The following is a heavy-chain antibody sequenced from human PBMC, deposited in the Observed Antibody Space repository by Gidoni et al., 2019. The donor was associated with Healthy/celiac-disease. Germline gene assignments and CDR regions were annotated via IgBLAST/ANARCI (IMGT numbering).Heavy chain of an antibody. CDR3: ARGKVVAGHFDY. Sequence: GGSISSGSYYWSWIRQPAGKGLEWIGRIYTSGSTNYNPSSKSRVTISVDTSKNQFSLKLSSVTAADTAVDYCARGKVVAGHFDYWGQGTLVTVSS. J-gene: IGHJ4*02. V-gene: IGHV4-61*02. CDR1: GGSISSGSYY. CDR2: IYTSGST. D-gene: IGHD6-19*01.